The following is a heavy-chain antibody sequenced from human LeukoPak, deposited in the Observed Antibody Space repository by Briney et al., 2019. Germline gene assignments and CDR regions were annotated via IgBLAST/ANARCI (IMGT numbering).Heavy chain of an antibody. CDR2: IYYSGST. Sequence: SETLSLTCSVSGGSISSYYWSWIRQPPGKGLEWIGYIYYSGSTNYNPSLKSRVTISVDTSKNQFSLKLSSVTAADTAVYYCARVVDTDVDYWGQGTLVTVSS. D-gene: IGHD5-18*01. CDR3: ARVVDTDVDY. J-gene: IGHJ4*02. V-gene: IGHV4-59*01. CDR1: GGSISSYY.